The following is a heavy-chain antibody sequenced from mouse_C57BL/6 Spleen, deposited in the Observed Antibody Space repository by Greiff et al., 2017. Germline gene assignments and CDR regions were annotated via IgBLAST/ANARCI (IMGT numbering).Heavy chain of an antibody. Sequence: QVQLQQSGPELVKPGASVKLSCKASGYTFTSYDINWVKQRPGQGLEWIGWIYPRDGSTKYNEKFKGKATLTVDTSSSTAYMELHSLTSEDSAVYFWARGIYYGSSYEGDWFAYWGQGTLVTVSA. D-gene: IGHD1-1*01. CDR2: IYPRDGST. CDR3: ARGIYYGSSYEGDWFAY. J-gene: IGHJ3*01. V-gene: IGHV1-85*01. CDR1: GYTFTSYD.